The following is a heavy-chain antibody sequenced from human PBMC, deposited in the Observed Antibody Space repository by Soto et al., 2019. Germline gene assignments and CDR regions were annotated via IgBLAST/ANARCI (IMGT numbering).Heavy chain of an antibody. D-gene: IGHD3-10*01. Sequence: KTGGSLRLSCAASGFTFSSYSMNWVRQAPGKGLEWVSSISSSSSYIYYADSVKGRFTISRDNAKNSLYLQMNSLRAEDTAVYYCARDRLGGSEQPGGDNWFDPWGQGTLVTVSS. J-gene: IGHJ5*02. CDR1: GFTFSSYS. V-gene: IGHV3-21*01. CDR3: ARDRLGGSEQPGGDNWFDP. CDR2: ISSSSSYI.